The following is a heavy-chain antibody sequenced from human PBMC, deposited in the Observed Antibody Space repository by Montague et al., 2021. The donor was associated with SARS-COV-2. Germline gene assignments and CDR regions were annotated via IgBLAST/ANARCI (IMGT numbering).Heavy chain of an antibody. J-gene: IGHJ6*02. D-gene: IGHD3-3*01. Sequence: SETLSLTCTVSGGSISSNYYSWIRHPQRKGMEWIWYGYYSGSTNYNPSLKIQVTISVATYKNKYSLKLSPVTATDTALYYCSRSRRITIVGVGLSNYYGMDVWGQGTPVTVSS. CDR1: GGSISSNY. V-gene: IGHV4-59*01. CDR3: SRSRRITIVGVGLSNYYGMDV. CDR2: GYYSGST.